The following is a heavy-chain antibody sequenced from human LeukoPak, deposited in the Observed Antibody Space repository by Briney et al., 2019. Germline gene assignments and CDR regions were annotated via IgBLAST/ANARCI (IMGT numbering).Heavy chain of an antibody. CDR1: GGSISSSSYY. CDR3: ARGIVEMATIAWFDP. J-gene: IGHJ5*02. Sequence: SETLSLTCTVSGGSISSSSYYWGWIRQPPGKGLEWIGSIYYSGSTYYNPSLKSRVTISVDTSKNQFSLKLSSVTAADTAVYYCARGIVEMATIAWFDPWGQGTLVTVSS. CDR2: IYYSGST. V-gene: IGHV4-39*07. D-gene: IGHD5-24*01.